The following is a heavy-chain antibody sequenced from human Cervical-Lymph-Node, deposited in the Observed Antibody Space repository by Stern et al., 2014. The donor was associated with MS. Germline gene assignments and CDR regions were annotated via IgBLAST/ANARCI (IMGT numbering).Heavy chain of an antibody. V-gene: IGHV3-30*18. D-gene: IGHD3-10*01. Sequence: DQLVESGGGVVQSGRSLRLTCKVSGFTFSSYGMHWVRQAPGKGLEWGSVISYDGSDTYYAESVKDRFTISRDNSKNTLYLEMRSLRPEDTAVYYCVKRGITEVRGVRLGDYWGPGTLVIVSS. CDR3: VKRGITEVRGVRLGDY. J-gene: IGHJ4*02. CDR2: ISYDGSDT. CDR1: GFTFSSYG.